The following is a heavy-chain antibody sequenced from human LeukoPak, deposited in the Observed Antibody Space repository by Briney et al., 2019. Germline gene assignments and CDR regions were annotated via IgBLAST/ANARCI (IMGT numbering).Heavy chain of an antibody. Sequence: SETLSLTCTVSGGSISSGGYYWSWIRQHPGKGLEWIGYIYYIGSTYYNPSLKSRVTISVDTSKNQFSLKLSPVAAAAKAVDYRARGRVGRCGYLPLYAFDIWGQGAMVTVSS. CDR3: ARGRVGRCGYLPLYAFDI. J-gene: IGHJ3*02. V-gene: IGHV4-31*03. CDR2: IYYIGST. D-gene: IGHD6-13*01. CDR1: GGSISSGGYY.